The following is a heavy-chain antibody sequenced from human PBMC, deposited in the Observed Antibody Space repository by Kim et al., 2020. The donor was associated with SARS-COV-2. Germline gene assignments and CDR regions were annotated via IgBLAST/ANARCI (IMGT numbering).Heavy chain of an antibody. CDR2: IDPEDGET. J-gene: IGHJ4*02. CDR3: ATGAGMVRGAPED. D-gene: IGHD3-10*01. CDR1: GYTLIELS. V-gene: IGHV1-24*01. Sequence: ASVKVSCKVSGYTLIELSMHWVRQAPGKGLVWMGGIDPEDGETIYAQKFQGRVTMTEDTSTDTAYMELSSLRSEDPAVYYCATGAGMVRGAPEDWGQGTLVTVSS.